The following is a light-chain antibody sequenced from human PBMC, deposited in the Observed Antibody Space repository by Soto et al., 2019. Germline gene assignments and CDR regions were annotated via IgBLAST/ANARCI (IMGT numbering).Light chain of an antibody. CDR2: EVS. V-gene: IGLV2-14*01. Sequence: QSVLTQPASVSGSPGQSIAISCTGTSSDVGGYNYVSWYQQYPGRAPKLMIYEVSNRPSGVSNRFSGSKPGNTASLTISGLQAEDEADYYCSSFTSSSTQVLGGGTKVTVL. J-gene: IGLJ3*02. CDR1: SSDVGGYNY. CDR3: SSFTSSSTQV.